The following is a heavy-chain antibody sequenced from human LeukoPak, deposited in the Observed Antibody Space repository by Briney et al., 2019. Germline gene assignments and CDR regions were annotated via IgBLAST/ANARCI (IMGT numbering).Heavy chain of an antibody. CDR1: GGSISSYY. Sequence: ASETLSLTCTVSGGSISSYYWSWIRQPAGKGLEWIGRIYTSGSTNYNPSLKSRVTMSVDTSKNQFSLKLSSVTAADTAVYYCARDRQLERRMDAFDIWGQGTMVTVSS. J-gene: IGHJ3*02. CDR2: IYTSGST. D-gene: IGHD1-1*01. CDR3: ARDRQLERRMDAFDI. V-gene: IGHV4-4*07.